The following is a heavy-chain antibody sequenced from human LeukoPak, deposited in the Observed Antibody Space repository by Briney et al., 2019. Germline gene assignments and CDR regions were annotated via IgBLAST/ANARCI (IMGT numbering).Heavy chain of an antibody. CDR1: GGTISSYY. D-gene: IGHD1-26*01. Sequence: SETLTLSCTVSGGTISSYYRSWIRQPAGKGLEWIGRIYASGSTNYNPSLKSRVTMSVDTSKNQFSLKQNPVTAADTAVYYCARARAAPGGYPDDSFHYRRQGTIVTVSS. J-gene: IGHJ4*02. CDR3: ARARAAPGGYPDDSFHY. V-gene: IGHV4-4*07. CDR2: IYASGST.